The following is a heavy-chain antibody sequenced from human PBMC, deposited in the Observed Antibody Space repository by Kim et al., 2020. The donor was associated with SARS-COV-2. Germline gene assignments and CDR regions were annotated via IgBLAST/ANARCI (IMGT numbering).Heavy chain of an antibody. D-gene: IGHD5-12*01. CDR2: INHSGST. J-gene: IGHJ6*02. V-gene: IGHV4-34*01. CDR3: ARGSWGGYVPYGMDV. CDR1: GGSFSGYY. Sequence: SETLSLTCAVYGGSFSGYYWSWIRQPPGKGLEWIGEINHSGSTNYNPSLKSRVTISVDTSKNQFSLKLSSVTAADTAVYYCARGSWGGYVPYGMDVWGQGTTVTVSS.